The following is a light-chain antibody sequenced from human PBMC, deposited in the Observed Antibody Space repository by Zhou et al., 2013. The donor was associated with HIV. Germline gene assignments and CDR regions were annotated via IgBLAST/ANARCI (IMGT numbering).Light chain of an antibody. J-gene: IGKJ3*01. Sequence: DIQMTQSPSSLSASVGDRVTITCRASQSISTFLNWYHQKAGKAPKLLIYTASSLQSGVPSRFSGSGSGTEFTLTISSLQPDDFATYYCQQYNSYQVTFGPGTKVDIK. V-gene: IGKV1-39*01. CDR1: QSISTF. CDR2: TAS. CDR3: QQYNSYQVT.